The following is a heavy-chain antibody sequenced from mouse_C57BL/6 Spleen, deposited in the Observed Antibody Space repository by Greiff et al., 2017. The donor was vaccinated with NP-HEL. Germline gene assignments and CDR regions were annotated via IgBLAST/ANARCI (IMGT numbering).Heavy chain of an antibody. D-gene: IGHD2-1*01. Sequence: EVQLQQSGPELVKPGASVKISCKASGYTFTDYYMNWVKQSHGKSLEWIGDINPNNGGTSYNQKFKGKATLTVDKSSSTAYMERRSLTSEDSAVYYCARGAIPIYYGNNGHWGQGTTLTVSS. CDR2: INPNNGGT. CDR1: GYTFTDYY. V-gene: IGHV1-26*01. CDR3: ARGAIPIYYGNNGH. J-gene: IGHJ2*01.